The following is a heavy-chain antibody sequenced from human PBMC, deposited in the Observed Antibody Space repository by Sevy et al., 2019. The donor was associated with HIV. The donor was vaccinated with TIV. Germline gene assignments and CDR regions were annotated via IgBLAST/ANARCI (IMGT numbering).Heavy chain of an antibody. D-gene: IGHD1-26*01. Sequence: SETLSLTCTVSGGSISSSSYYWGWIRQPPGKGLEWIGSIYYSGSTYYNPSLKSRVTISVDTSKNQFSLKLSSVTAADTAVYYCASQGGARSAFDIWGQGTMVIVSS. CDR3: ASQGGARSAFDI. CDR2: IYYSGST. V-gene: IGHV4-39*01. CDR1: GGSISSSSYY. J-gene: IGHJ3*02.